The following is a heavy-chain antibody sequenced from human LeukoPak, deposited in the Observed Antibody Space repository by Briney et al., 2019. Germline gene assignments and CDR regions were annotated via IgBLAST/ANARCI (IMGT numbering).Heavy chain of an antibody. CDR1: GGSFSSSTYY. D-gene: IGHD2-2*01. V-gene: IGHV4-39*01. CDR3: ARQVRDIVVVPAVLYFDY. CDR2: IYYSGST. Sequence: SEXXSLTCTVSGGSFSSSTYYWGCIRQPPGKGLEWIGTIYYSGSTYYNPSLKSRVTISVDTSMNQFSLKLSSVTAADTAVYYCARQVRDIVVVPAVLYFDYWGQGTLVTVSS. J-gene: IGHJ4*02.